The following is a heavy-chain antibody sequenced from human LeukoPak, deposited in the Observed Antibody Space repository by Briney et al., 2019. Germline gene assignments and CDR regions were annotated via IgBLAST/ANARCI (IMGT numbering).Heavy chain of an antibody. Sequence: SETLSLTCSVSGGSVSSGISYWSWIRQPPGEGLEWIAYISDSGGSDYNPSLRGRVTISLDTSKNQFSLRLTSVTAADTAVYYCARDLPLLRYFKWGQGTLVTVSS. J-gene: IGHJ4*02. CDR3: ARDLPLLRYFK. CDR1: GGSVSSGISY. CDR2: ISDSGGS. D-gene: IGHD3-9*01. V-gene: IGHV4-61*01.